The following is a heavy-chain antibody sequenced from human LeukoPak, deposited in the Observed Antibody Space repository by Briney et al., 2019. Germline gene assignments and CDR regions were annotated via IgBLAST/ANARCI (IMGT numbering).Heavy chain of an antibody. Sequence: GGSLRLSCAASGFTFSSYGMHWVRQAPGKGLEWVAVISYDGSNKYCADSVKGRFTISRDNSKNTLYLQMNSLRAEDTAVYYCARDGSYFADYWGQGTLVTVSS. J-gene: IGHJ4*02. CDR2: ISYDGSNK. CDR3: ARDGSYFADY. V-gene: IGHV3-30*03. CDR1: GFTFSSYG. D-gene: IGHD1-26*01.